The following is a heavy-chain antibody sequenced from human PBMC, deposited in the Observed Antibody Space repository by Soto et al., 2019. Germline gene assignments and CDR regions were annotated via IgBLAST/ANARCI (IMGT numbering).Heavy chain of an antibody. D-gene: IGHD2-21*02. CDR1: GGSISSGGYS. Sequence: SETLSLTCAVSGGSISSGGYSWSWIRQPPGKGLEWIGYIYHSGSTYYNPSLKSRVTISVDRSKNQFSLKLSSVTAADTAVYYCARKSDRSPYFDYWGQGTLVTVSS. V-gene: IGHV4-30-2*01. J-gene: IGHJ4*02. CDR2: IYHSGST. CDR3: ARKSDRSPYFDY.